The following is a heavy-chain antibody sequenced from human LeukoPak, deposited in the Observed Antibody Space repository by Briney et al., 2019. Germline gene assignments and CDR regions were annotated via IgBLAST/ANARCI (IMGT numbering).Heavy chain of an antibody. V-gene: IGHV4-34*01. CDR2: INHSGST. CDR3: ARAAKWLLLSRFDP. J-gene: IGHJ5*02. CDR1: GGSFSGYY. Sequence: PSETLSLTCAVYGGSFSGYYWSWIRQPPGKGLEWIGEINHSGSTNYNPSLKSRVTISVDTSKNQFSLKLSSVTAADTAVYYCARAAKWLLLSRFDPWGQGTLVTVSS. D-gene: IGHD3-3*01.